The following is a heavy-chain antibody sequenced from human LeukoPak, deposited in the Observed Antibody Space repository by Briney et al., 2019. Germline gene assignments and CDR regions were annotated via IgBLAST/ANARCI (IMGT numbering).Heavy chain of an antibody. CDR2: ISSSGSTI. J-gene: IGHJ6*04. CDR1: GFTFSSYE. V-gene: IGHV3-48*03. Sequence: GGSLRLSCAASGFTFSSYEMNWVGQAPGKGLGWVSYISSSGSTIYYADSVKGRFTLSRDNAKNSLYLQMNSLRAEDTAVYYCAELGITMIGGVWGKGTTVTISS. D-gene: IGHD3-10*02. CDR3: AELGITMIGGV.